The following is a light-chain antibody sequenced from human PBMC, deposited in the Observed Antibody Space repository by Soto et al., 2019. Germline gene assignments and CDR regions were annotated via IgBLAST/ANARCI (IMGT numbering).Light chain of an antibody. J-gene: IGLJ2*01. CDR3: SSYATTSPLI. CDR2: DVS. Sequence: QSALTQPASVSGSPGESITISCTGTISDIGGDNYVGWYQHHPGKATKLLIYDVSVRPSGVSTRFSGSKSGNTASLTISGLQAEDEADYYCSSYATTSPLIFGGGTKLTVL. CDR1: ISDIGGDNY. V-gene: IGLV2-14*03.